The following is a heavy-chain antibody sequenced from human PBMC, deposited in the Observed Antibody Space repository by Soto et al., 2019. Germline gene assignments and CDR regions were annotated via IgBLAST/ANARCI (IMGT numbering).Heavy chain of an antibody. Sequence: GGSLRLSCAASGFTFSSYGMHWVRQAPGKGLEWVAVIWYDGSNKYYADSVKGRFTISRDNSKNTLYLQMNSLRAEDTAVYYCARDLEYYDSSGYFDYWGQGTLVTVSS. CDR1: GFTFSSYG. J-gene: IGHJ4*02. D-gene: IGHD3-22*01. CDR3: ARDLEYYDSSGYFDY. CDR2: IWYDGSNK. V-gene: IGHV3-33*01.